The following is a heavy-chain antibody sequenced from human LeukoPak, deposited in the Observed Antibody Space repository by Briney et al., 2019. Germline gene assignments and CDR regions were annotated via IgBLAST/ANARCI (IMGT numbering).Heavy chain of an antibody. CDR1: GFTFSSYS. D-gene: IGHD5-18*01. V-gene: IGHV3-53*01. CDR3: AREGGYSYGYD. Sequence: GGSLRLSCAASGFTFSSYSMNWVRQAPGKGLEWVSVIYSGGSTYYADSVKGRFTISRDNSKNTLYLQMNSLRAEDTAVYYCAREGGYSYGYDWGQGTLVTVSS. J-gene: IGHJ4*02. CDR2: IYSGGST.